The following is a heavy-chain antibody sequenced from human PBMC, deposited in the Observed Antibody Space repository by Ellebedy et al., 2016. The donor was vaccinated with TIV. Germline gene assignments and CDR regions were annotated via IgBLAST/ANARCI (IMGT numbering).Heavy chain of an antibody. CDR2: ISHSSGTT. CDR3: AGYGDFSY. V-gene: IGHV3-48*01. Sequence: PGGSLRLSCAASGFTFSSSGMNWVRQAPGKGLEWVSFISHSSGTTFYADSVRGRFTISRDNAKNSLSLQMNSLRVDDTAVYYCAGYGDFSYWGQGTLVTVSS. D-gene: IGHD4-17*01. J-gene: IGHJ4*02. CDR1: GFTFSSSG.